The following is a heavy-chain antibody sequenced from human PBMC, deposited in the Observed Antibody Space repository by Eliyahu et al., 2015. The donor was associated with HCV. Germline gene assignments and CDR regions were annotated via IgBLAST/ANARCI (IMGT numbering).Heavy chain of an antibody. CDR1: GFTFDDYA. CDR2: ITWNSDNK. Sequence: EVQLVESGGGLVQPGRSLRLSCVASGFTFDDYAIHWVRQAPGKGLQWVSGITWNSDNKDFVDSVKGRFTISRDNAKNSLYLQMNSLRAEDTAFYYCARVRGECRGENCWRPWYFDLWGRGTLVTVSS. CDR3: ARVRGECRGENCWRPWYFDL. J-gene: IGHJ2*01. D-gene: IGHD3-10*01. V-gene: IGHV3-9*01.